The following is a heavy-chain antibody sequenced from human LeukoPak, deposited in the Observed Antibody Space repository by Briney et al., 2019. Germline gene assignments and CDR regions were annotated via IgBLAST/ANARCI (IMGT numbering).Heavy chain of an antibody. CDR2: IYSSGST. J-gene: IGHJ4*02. Sequence: SQTLSLTCTVSGASISSGSYYWSWIRQPAGQGLEWIGRIYSSGSTSYNPSLKSRVTISVDTSKRQFSLKLTSVTAADTAVYYCARSTDHYSSGWEGLNYYFDYWGQGTLVTVSS. D-gene: IGHD6-19*01. CDR1: GASISSGSYY. V-gene: IGHV4-61*02. CDR3: ARSTDHYSSGWEGLNYYFDY.